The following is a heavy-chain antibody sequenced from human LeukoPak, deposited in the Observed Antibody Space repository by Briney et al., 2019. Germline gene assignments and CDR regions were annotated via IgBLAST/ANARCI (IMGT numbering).Heavy chain of an antibody. Sequence: GGSLRLSCAASGFTFDDYAMHWLRQAPGKGLEWVSGISWNSGNIGYADSVKGRFTISRDNAKNSLYLQMNSLRAEDTAVYFCAKRGVVFRVILVGFHKEAYYFDSWGQGTLVTVSS. V-gene: IGHV3-9*01. D-gene: IGHD3-22*01. CDR3: AKRGVVFRVILVGFHKEAYYFDS. CDR1: GFTFDDYA. CDR2: ISWNSGNI. J-gene: IGHJ4*02.